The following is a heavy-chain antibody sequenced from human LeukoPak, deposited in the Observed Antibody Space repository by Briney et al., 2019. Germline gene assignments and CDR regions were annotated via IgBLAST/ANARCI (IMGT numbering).Heavy chain of an antibody. Sequence: PSETLSLTCTVSGGSISSYYWSWLRQPPGKGLEWIGYIYYSGSTNYNPSLKSRVTISVDTSKNQFSLRLSSVTAADTAVYYCARYGMATIQFFDYWGQGTLFTVSS. CDR2: IYYSGST. CDR3: ARYGMATIQFFDY. D-gene: IGHD5-24*01. V-gene: IGHV4-59*01. J-gene: IGHJ4*02. CDR1: GGSISSYY.